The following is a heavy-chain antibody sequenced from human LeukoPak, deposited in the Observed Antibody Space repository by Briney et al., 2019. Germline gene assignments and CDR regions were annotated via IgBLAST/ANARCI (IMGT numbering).Heavy chain of an antibody. CDR1: GGSISSGGYS. CDR2: IYHSGST. D-gene: IGHD3-3*01. Sequence: SQTLSLTCAVSGGSISSGGYSWSWIRQPPGKGLEWIGYIYHSGSTYYNPSLKSRVTISVDRSKNQFSLKLSSVTAADTAVYYCARDRVYYDFWSGMDVWGQGITVTVSS. V-gene: IGHV4-30-2*01. CDR3: ARDRVYYDFWSGMDV. J-gene: IGHJ6*02.